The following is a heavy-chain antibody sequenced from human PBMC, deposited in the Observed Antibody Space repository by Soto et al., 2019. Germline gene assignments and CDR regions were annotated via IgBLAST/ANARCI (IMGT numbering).Heavy chain of an antibody. D-gene: IGHD3-10*01. Sequence: QVQLVESGGGVVQPGRSLRLSCAASGFTFSSHGMHWVRQAPGKGLEWVALIWSDGSNKYYAESVKGRFTISRDNSKNTLYRQMNSLRAEDTAVYYCARNYGSGRLGDYWGQGTLVTVSS. CDR1: GFTFSSHG. CDR2: IWSDGSNK. CDR3: ARNYGSGRLGDY. V-gene: IGHV3-33*01. J-gene: IGHJ4*02.